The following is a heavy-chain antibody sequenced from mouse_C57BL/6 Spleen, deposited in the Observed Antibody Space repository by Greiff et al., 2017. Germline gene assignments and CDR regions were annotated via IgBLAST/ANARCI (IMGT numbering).Heavy chain of an antibody. D-gene: IGHD1-1*01. CDR3: ARWAYYGSSPYYFDY. J-gene: IGHJ2*01. V-gene: IGHV14-2*01. CDR2: IDPEDGET. Sequence: EVQLQQSGAELVKPGASVKLSCTASGFNIKDYYMHWVKQRTEQGLEWIGRIDPEDGETKYAPKFQGKATITADTSSNTAYLQLSSLTSENAAVDYCARWAYYGSSPYYFDYWGQGTTLTVSS. CDR1: GFNIKDYY.